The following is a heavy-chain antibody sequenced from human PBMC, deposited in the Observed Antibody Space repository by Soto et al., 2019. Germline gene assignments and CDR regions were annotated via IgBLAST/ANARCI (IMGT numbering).Heavy chain of an antibody. CDR3: ARGSGSYREGYYYYGMDG. V-gene: IGHV4-59*01. D-gene: IGHD1-26*01. Sequence: SETLSLTCTVSGGSISSYFWSWIRQPPGKGLEWIGYIFYSENTNYSPSLKSRVTISVDTSKNQLSLKLSSVTAADTAVYYCARGSGSYREGYYYYGMDGWGQGTTVTVSS. CDR1: GGSISSYF. CDR2: IFYSENT. J-gene: IGHJ6*02.